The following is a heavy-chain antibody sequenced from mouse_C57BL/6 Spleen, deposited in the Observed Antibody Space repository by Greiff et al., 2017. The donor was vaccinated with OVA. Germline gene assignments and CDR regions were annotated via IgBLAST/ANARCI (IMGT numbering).Heavy chain of an antibody. Sequence: QVQLQQPGAELVKPGASVKISCKASGYAFSSYWMHWVKQRPGQGLEWIGQISPGYGVTNYNGKFNGKATLTADKSSSTAYMQLSSLTSEASAVEVCVYDGSSYGYFDVWGTGTTLTVSS. D-gene: IGHD1-1*01. CDR2: ISPGYGVT. CDR3: VYDGSSYGYFDV. J-gene: IGHJ1*03. V-gene: IGHV1-80*01. CDR1: GYAFSSYW.